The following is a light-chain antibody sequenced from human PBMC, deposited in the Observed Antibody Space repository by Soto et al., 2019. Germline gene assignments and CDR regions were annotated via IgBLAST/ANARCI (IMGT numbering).Light chain of an antibody. CDR2: EVS. CDR3: SSYTSSGIDYV. V-gene: IGLV2-14*01. Sequence: QSALTQPASVSGSPGQSFTISCTGTSSDVGGYNYVSWYQQHPGKAPKLMIYEVSNRPSGVSNRFSGSKSANTASLTISGLQAEDEADYYCSSYTSSGIDYVFGTGTKVTV. CDR1: SSDVGGYNY. J-gene: IGLJ1*01.